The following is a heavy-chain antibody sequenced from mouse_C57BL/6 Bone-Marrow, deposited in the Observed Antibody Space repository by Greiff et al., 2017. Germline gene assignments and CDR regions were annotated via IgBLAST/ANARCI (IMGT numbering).Heavy chain of an antibody. CDR3: ARPYYSNYWYFDV. J-gene: IGHJ1*03. CDR1: GYTFTSYW. V-gene: IGHV1-55*01. CDR2: IYPGSGST. D-gene: IGHD2-5*01. Sequence: QVQLQQSGAELVKPGASVKMSCTASGYTFTSYWITWVKQRPGQGLEWIGDIYPGSGSTNYNETFKSKATLTVDTSSSTAYMQLSSLTSEDSAVYYCARPYYSNYWYFDVWGTGTTVTVSP.